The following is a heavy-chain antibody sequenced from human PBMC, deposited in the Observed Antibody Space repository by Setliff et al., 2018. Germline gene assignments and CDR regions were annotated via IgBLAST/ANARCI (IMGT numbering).Heavy chain of an antibody. D-gene: IGHD3-10*01. J-gene: IGHJ6*03. CDR2: AYYNGDS. Sequence: SETLSLTCTVSGGSLSGSLRGYAVFWGWIRQSPGKELEWIGSAYYNGDSYYNPSLKSRVTMSGDTTRNQFSLHLISVTAADPAVYYCARHVGTRSRGYNYYYYFMDVWGKGTTVTVSS. CDR1: GGSLSGSLRGYAVF. V-gene: IGHV4-39*01. CDR3: ARHVGTRSRGYNYYYYFMDV.